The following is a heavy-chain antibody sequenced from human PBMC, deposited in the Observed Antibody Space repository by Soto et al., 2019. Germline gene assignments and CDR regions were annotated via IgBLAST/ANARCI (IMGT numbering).Heavy chain of an antibody. CDR3: ARERCSSTSCYPDLWFDP. V-gene: IGHV1-46*01. CDR2: INPSGGST. Sequence: ASVKVSCKASGHTFTSYYMHWVRQAPGQGLEWMGIINPSGGSTSYAQKFQGRVTMTRDTSTSTVYMELSSLRSEDTAVYYCARERCSSTSCYPDLWFDPWGQGTLVTVSS. J-gene: IGHJ5*02. D-gene: IGHD2-2*01. CDR1: GHTFTSYY.